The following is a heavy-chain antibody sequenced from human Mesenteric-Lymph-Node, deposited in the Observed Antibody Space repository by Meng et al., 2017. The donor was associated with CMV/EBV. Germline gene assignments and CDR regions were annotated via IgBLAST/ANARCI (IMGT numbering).Heavy chain of an antibody. CDR1: GFTFSSYS. V-gene: IGHV3-21*01. CDR2: ISSGSSNV. J-gene: IGHJ5*02. CDR3: ARRLGDWFDP. D-gene: IGHD3-16*01. Sequence: CCEASGFTFSSYSMNWVRQAPGKGLEWVSSISSGSSNVYYADSVKGRFTISRDNARGSLYLQMNSLRADDTAVYYCARRLGDWFDPWGQGTLVTVSS.